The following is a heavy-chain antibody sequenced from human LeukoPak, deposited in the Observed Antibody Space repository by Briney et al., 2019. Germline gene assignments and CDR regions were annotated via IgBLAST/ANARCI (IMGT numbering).Heavy chain of an antibody. J-gene: IGHJ5*02. CDR2: ISNSSSYI. D-gene: IGHD6-13*01. CDR1: GFTFSSYR. V-gene: IGHV3-21*01. Sequence: GGSLRLSCAAPGFTFSSYRMNWVRQAPGKGLEWVSSISNSSSYIYYADSVKGRFTISRDNAKNSVYLQMNSLRAEDTAVYYCARDPTPPYSSSWYEGWFDPWGQGTLVTVSS. CDR3: ARDPTPPYSSSWYEGWFDP.